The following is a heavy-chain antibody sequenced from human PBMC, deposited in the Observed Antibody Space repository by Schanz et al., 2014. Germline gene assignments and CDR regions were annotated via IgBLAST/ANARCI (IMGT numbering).Heavy chain of an antibody. CDR1: GGTFSSYS. Sequence: QVQLVQSGAEVKKPGSSVKVSCKASGGTFSSYSISWVRQAPGQGLEWMGRIIPILGIANYAQKFQGRVTNTADKSTSTAYMDLSSLRPEDTAVYYCASGGYCTNGVCNGGRNWFDPWGQGTLVTVSS. J-gene: IGHJ5*02. V-gene: IGHV1-69*02. CDR3: ASGGYCTNGVCNGGRNWFDP. D-gene: IGHD2-8*01. CDR2: IIPILGIA.